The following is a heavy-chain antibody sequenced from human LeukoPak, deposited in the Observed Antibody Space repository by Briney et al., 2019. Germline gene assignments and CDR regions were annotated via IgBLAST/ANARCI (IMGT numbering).Heavy chain of an antibody. D-gene: IGHD3-22*01. CDR3: ARNTYYYDSSGYSQGYFDY. V-gene: IGHV1-69*04. Sequence: ASVKVSCKASGGTFSSYAISWVRQAPGQGLEWMGRIIPILGIANYAQKFQGRVTITADKSTSTAYMELSSLRSEDTAVYYCARNTYYYDSSGYSQGYFDYWGQGTLVTVSS. CDR1: GGTFSSYA. CDR2: IIPILGIA. J-gene: IGHJ4*02.